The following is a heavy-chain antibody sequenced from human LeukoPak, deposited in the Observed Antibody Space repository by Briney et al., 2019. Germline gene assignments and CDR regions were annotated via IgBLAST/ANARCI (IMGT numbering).Heavy chain of an antibody. CDR1: GFTFSSYG. CDR3: AKYLRARAHFDY. V-gene: IGHV3-30*02. CDR2: IRYDGSNK. J-gene: IGHJ4*02. Sequence: PGGSLRLSCAASGFTFSSYGMHWVRQAPGKGLEWVAFIRYDGSNKYYADSVKGRFTISRDNSKNTLYLQMNSLRAEDTAVYYCAKYLRARAHFDYWGQGTLVTVSS.